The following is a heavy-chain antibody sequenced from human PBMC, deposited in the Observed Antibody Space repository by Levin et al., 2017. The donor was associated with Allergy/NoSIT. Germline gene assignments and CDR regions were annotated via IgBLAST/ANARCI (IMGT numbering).Heavy chain of an antibody. CDR1: GGSISSGGYY. J-gene: IGHJ4*02. CDR2: IYYSGST. D-gene: IGHD2-21*02. Sequence: SETLSLTCTVSGGSISSGGYYWSWIRQHPGKGLEWIGYIYYSGSTYYNPSLKSRVTISVDTSKNQFSLKLSSVTAADTAVYYCARDRAYCGGDCYPYYFDYWGQGTLVTVSS. CDR3: ARDRAYCGGDCYPYYFDY. V-gene: IGHV4-31*03.